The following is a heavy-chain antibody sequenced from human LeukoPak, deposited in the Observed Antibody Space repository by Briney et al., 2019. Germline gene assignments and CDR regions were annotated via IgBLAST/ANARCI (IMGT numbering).Heavy chain of an antibody. CDR2: ISGSGGST. V-gene: IGHV3-23*01. Sequence: PGGSLRLSCAASGFTFSSYAMSWVRQAPGKGPEWVSAISGSGGSTYYADSVKGRFTISRDNSKNTLYLQMNSLRAEDTAVYYCAKAQSPFDYDSSGYYVDYWGQGTLVTVSS. D-gene: IGHD3-22*01. CDR3: AKAQSPFDYDSSGYYVDY. CDR1: GFTFSSYA. J-gene: IGHJ4*02.